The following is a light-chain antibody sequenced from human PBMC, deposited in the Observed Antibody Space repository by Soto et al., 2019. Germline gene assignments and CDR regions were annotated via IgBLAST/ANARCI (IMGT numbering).Light chain of an antibody. CDR2: DVS. CDR3: SSYTSATTYV. J-gene: IGLJ1*01. V-gene: IGLV2-14*01. Sequence: LNRPSYVSGSAGEWISLSCPRTSSDVGAYNYASWCQQYPGEAPKVIIYDVSHRPAGVSNRFSGSKSGNTASLTISGPQTQDEADYYCSSYTSATTYVFGTGTKVTVL. CDR1: SSDVGAYNY.